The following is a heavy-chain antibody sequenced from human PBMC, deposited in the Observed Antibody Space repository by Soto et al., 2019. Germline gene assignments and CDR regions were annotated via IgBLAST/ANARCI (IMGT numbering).Heavy chain of an antibody. J-gene: IGHJ6*02. CDR1: GYTFTSYG. V-gene: IGHV1-18*04. CDR3: ARGARYCSSSSCPLEYYYYGMDV. D-gene: IGHD2-2*01. Sequence: GASVNVSCKASGYTFTSYGISWVRQAPGQGLEWMGWISAYNGNTNYAQKLQGRVTMTTDTSTRTAHMELRSLRSDDTAVYYCARGARYCSSSSCPLEYYYYGMDVWGQGTTVTVSS. CDR2: ISAYNGNT.